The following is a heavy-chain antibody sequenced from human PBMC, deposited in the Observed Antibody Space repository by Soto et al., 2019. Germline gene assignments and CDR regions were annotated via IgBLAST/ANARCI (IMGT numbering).Heavy chain of an antibody. J-gene: IGHJ4*02. V-gene: IGHV3-33*01. CDR1: GFTFSSYG. CDR2: TWSDESRK. D-gene: IGHD2-21*01. CDR3: ARGRPGPISTIPPLDN. Sequence: QVQLVESGGGVVQPGRSLRLSCTASGFTFSSYGMHWVRQAPGKGLEWVAITWSDESRKYYADSVKGRVIISRDNSKNTPFLQMDSLRAEDTAVYYCARGRPGPISTIPPLDNWGQGTLVTVSS.